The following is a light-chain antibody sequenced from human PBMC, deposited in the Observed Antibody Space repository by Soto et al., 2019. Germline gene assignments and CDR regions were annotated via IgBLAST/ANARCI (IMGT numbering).Light chain of an antibody. CDR3: SSYTSSTTPV. Sequence: QSALTQPASVSGSPGQSITISCTGTSSDVGGYNYVSWYQQHPGKAPKLMIYDVSHRPSGVSNRFSGSKSGNTASLTISGLQAEDEADYYCSSYTSSTTPVFGGGTKLTVL. CDR1: SSDVGGYNY. CDR2: DVS. V-gene: IGLV2-14*01. J-gene: IGLJ2*01.